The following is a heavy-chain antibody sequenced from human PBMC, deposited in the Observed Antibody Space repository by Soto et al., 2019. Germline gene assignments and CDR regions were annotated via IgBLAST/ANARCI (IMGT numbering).Heavy chain of an antibody. CDR1: RDTFTSHT. Sequence: VQLVQSGAEVKKPGSSVRAFCETSRDTFTSHTVNWLRQAPGQRHEWKGGIIPVFGSPNYAEKFQGRLTITADLAPNTAYMALRRMTSEDTAVYFCARDITGTNTWFDPWGQGTQVTVYS. J-gene: IGHJ5*02. CDR2: IIPVFGSP. V-gene: IGHV1-69*01. D-gene: IGHD1-7*01. CDR3: ARDITGTNTWFDP.